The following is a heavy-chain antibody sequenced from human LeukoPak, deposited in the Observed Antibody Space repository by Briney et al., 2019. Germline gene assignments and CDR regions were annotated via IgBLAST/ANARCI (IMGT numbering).Heavy chain of an antibody. V-gene: IGHV4-39*07. CDR2: IYYSGST. D-gene: IGHD5-18*01. Sequence: KASETLSLTCTVSGGSISSSSYYWGWIRQPPGKGLEWIGSIYYSGSTYYNPSLKSRVTISVDTSKNQFSLKLSSVTAADTAVYYCARNQLWLRNEYYFDYWGQGTLVTVSS. CDR1: GGSISSSSYY. CDR3: ARNQLWLRNEYYFDY. J-gene: IGHJ4*02.